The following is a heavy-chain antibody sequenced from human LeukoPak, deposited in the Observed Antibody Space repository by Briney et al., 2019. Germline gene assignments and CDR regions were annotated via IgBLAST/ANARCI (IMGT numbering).Heavy chain of an antibody. CDR2: FHHTGDT. D-gene: IGHD4-17*01. J-gene: IGHJ6*02. CDR3: AKLAGCGDSDPQFYYGLDV. Sequence: SETLSLTCTVSGVSISNYYWSWVRQTPGKGLECIAYFHHTGDTNYSPSLKSRVTISIDMSKNQFSLKLKSVTAADTAVYYCAKLAGCGDSDPQFYYGLDVWGPGTTVIVSS. V-gene: IGHV4-59*01. CDR1: GVSISNYY.